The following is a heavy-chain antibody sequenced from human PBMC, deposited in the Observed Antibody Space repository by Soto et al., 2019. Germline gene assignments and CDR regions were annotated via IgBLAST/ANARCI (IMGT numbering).Heavy chain of an antibody. D-gene: IGHD6-13*01. Sequence: PSETLSLTCTVSGGSISSSSYYWGWIRQPPGKGLEWIGSIYYSGSTYYNPSLKSRVTISVDTSKNQFSLKLSSVTAADTAVYYCARHGSSWYDLYYYGMDVWGQGTTVTVSS. CDR1: GGSISSSSYY. V-gene: IGHV4-39*01. CDR3: ARHGSSWYDLYYYGMDV. J-gene: IGHJ6*02. CDR2: IYYSGST.